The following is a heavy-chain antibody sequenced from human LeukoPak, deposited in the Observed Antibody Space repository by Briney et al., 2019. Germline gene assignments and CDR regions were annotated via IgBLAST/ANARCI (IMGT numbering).Heavy chain of an antibody. D-gene: IGHD5-12*01. Sequence: GGSLRLSCAASGFTFRSYWMHWVRQAPGKGLVWVSRINSDGSSTSYADSVKGRFTISRDNAKNTLYLQMNSLRAEDTAVYYCARGRGYNGYDSWFDPWGQGTLVTVSS. J-gene: IGHJ5*02. V-gene: IGHV3-74*01. CDR3: ARGRGYNGYDSWFDP. CDR1: GFTFRSYW. CDR2: INSDGSST.